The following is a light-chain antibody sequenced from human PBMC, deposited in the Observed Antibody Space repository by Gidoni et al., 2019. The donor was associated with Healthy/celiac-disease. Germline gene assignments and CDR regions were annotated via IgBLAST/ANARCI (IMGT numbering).Light chain of an antibody. V-gene: IGLV1-47*01. CDR2: RNN. CDR3: AAWDDSLSGVV. Sequence: QSLLTQPPSASGTLAQRVTISCSGSSAIIGCNYVYWYQQLPGTAPKLLIYRNNQRPSGVPDRFSGSKSGTSASLAISGLRSEDEADYYCAAWDDSLSGVVFGGGTKLTVL. J-gene: IGLJ2*01. CDR1: SAIIGCNY.